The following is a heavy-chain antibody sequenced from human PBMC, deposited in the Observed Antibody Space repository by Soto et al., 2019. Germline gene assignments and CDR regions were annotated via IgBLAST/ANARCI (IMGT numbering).Heavy chain of an antibody. V-gene: IGHV3-30*18. Sequence: QVQLVESGGGAVQPGRSLRLSCTASGFTFTNHGIQWVRQAPGKGLEWVAVISHDARETHYADSVKGRFTLSRDNSKNTLYLQMNSLRAEDTAVYYCAKDQRERDYGGNSPSDYWGQGTLVTVS. D-gene: IGHD4-17*01. CDR2: ISHDARET. CDR3: AKDQRERDYGGNSPSDY. J-gene: IGHJ4*02. CDR1: GFTFTNHG.